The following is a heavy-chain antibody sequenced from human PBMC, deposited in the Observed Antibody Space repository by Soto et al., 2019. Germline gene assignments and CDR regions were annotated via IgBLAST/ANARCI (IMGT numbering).Heavy chain of an antibody. CDR3: ARYSSGWSLALFDY. CDR1: GFTFSSYS. Sequence: PGGSLRLSCAASGFTFSSYSMNWVRQAPGKGLEWVSSISSSSSYIYYADSVKGRFTISRDNAKNSLYLQMNSLRAEDTAVYYCARYSSGWSLALFDYWGQGTLVTVSS. V-gene: IGHV3-21*01. J-gene: IGHJ4*02. CDR2: ISSSSSYI. D-gene: IGHD6-19*01.